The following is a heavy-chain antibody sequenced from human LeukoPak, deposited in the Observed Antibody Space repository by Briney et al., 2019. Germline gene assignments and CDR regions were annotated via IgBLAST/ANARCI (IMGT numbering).Heavy chain of an antibody. CDR1: GFTFNNYG. V-gene: IGHV3-23*01. Sequence: EGSLRLSCAASGFTFNNYGMSWVRQAPGKGLEWVSSLSGSGGSTYYADSVKGRFTISRDNSKNTLYLQMNSLRAEDTAVYYCAKSSYYDSSGYYREYYFDYWGQGTLVTVSS. D-gene: IGHD3-22*01. CDR2: LSGSGGST. J-gene: IGHJ4*02. CDR3: AKSSYYDSSGYYREYYFDY.